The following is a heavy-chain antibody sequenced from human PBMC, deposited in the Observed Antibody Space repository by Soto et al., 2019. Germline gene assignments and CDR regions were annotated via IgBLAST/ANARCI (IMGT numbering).Heavy chain of an antibody. CDR3: ARPDNYFFYMDV. J-gene: IGHJ6*03. CDR2: IYYSGST. CDR1: GGSISSGGYY. V-gene: IGHV4-31*03. Sequence: SETLSLTCTVSGGSISSGGYYRSWIRQHPGKGLEWIGYIYYSGSTYYNPPLKSRVTISVDTSKNQFSLRLNSVTAADTAVYYCARPDNYFFYMDVWGKGTTVTVSS.